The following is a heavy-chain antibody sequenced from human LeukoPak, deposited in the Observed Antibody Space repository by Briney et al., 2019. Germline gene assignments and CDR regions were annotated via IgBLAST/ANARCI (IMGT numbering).Heavy chain of an antibody. CDR3: ARIRNYHLQEAVDI. J-gene: IGHJ3*02. D-gene: IGHD2/OR15-2a*01. Sequence: GASVKVSCKGSGFPLTRYGFSWGRQGPGPRDEWVGWISAYNGDTKYAQEFLGRVTMTMDTSTNTVYMELMSLRYDDTAMYYCARIRNYHLQEAVDIWGQGTMVTVSS. CDR2: ISAYNGDT. V-gene: IGHV1-18*01. CDR1: GFPLTRYG.